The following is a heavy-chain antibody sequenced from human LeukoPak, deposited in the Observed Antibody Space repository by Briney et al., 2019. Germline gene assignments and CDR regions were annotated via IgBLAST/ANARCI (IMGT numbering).Heavy chain of an antibody. Sequence: SETLSLTCTVFGDSVSSNHWSWIRQPPGKGLEWIGTFYSDGSTNYNPSLKSQLTISVDTSKNQFSLKLSSVTAADTAVYYCARSLSGLDSGDRWGQGTLVTVSS. V-gene: IGHV4-59*02. D-gene: IGHD5-12*01. CDR2: FYSDGST. J-gene: IGHJ5*02. CDR3: ARSLSGLDSGDR. CDR1: GDSVSSNH.